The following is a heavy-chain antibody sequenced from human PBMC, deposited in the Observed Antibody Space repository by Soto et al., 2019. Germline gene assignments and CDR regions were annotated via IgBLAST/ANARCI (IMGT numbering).Heavy chain of an antibody. CDR1: GGTLSSYA. D-gene: IGHD3-22*01. CDR3: ASAYYYDSSGYFDY. V-gene: IGHV1-69*06. Sequence: SVKVSCKASGGTLSSYAISWVRQAPGQGLEWMGGIIPIFGTANYAQKFQGRVTITADKSTSTAYMELSSLRSEDTAVYYCASAYYYDSSGYFDYWGQGTLVTVSS. CDR2: IIPIFGTA. J-gene: IGHJ4*02.